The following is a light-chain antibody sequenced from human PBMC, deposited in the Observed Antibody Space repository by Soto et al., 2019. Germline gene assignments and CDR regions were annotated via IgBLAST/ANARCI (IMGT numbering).Light chain of an antibody. V-gene: IGKV1-5*03. CDR2: TAS. Sequence: DIQMTQSPSTLSASVGDRVTITCRASQSVTSWLAWYQQKPGKAPKLLIYTASSLESGVPSRFRGSGFGTEFTLTISNLQSDDFATYYCQQYSSSLTFGGGTKVEIK. CDR3: QQYSSSLT. CDR1: QSVTSW. J-gene: IGKJ4*01.